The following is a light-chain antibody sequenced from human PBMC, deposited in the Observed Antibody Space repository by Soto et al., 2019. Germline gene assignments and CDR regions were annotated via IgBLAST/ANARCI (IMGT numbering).Light chain of an antibody. CDR3: QQYTSGGT. CDR1: QSVSSS. V-gene: IGKV3-15*01. J-gene: IGKJ1*01. CDR2: DTS. Sequence: EIVMTQSPATLSVSPGERATLSCRASQSVSSSLAWYQQKPGQAPRLLIYDTSTRATGFPARFSGSGSGTEFTLTXXXXXXXXXAVYYCQQYTSGGTFGQGTKX.